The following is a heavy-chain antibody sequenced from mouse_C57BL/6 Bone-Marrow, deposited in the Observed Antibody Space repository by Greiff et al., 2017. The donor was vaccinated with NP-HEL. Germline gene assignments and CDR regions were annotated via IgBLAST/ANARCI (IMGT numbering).Heavy chain of an antibody. Sequence: EVKLQESGAELVRPGSSVKMSCKTSGYTFTSYGINWVKQRPGQGLEWIGYIYIGNGYTEYNEKFKGKATLTSDTSSSTAYMQLSSLTSEDSAIYFCASSIYYYGSSWFAYWGQGTLVTVSA. D-gene: IGHD1-1*01. CDR2: IYIGNGYT. J-gene: IGHJ3*01. CDR1: GYTFTSYG. V-gene: IGHV1-58*01. CDR3: ASSIYYYGSSWFAY.